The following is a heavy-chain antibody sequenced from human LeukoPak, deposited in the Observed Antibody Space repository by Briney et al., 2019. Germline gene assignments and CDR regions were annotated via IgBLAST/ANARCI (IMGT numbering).Heavy chain of an antibody. CDR2: IKSKTDGGTT. CDR3: AREGEYDSSGYYWFDP. Sequence: GGSLRLSCAASGFTFSNAWMSWVRQAPGKGLEWVGRIKSKTDGGTTDYAAPVKGRFTISRDDSKNTLYLQMNSLRAEDTAVYYCAREGEYDSSGYYWFDPWGQGTLVTVSS. D-gene: IGHD3-22*01. V-gene: IGHV3-15*01. J-gene: IGHJ5*02. CDR1: GFTFSNAW.